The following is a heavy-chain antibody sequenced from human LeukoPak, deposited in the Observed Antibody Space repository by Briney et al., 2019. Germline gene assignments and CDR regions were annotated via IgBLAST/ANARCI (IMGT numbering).Heavy chain of an antibody. CDR2: IYPGDSDT. J-gene: IGHJ5*02. D-gene: IGHD6-13*01. Sequence: GESLKISCKGSGYSFTSYWIGWVRQMPGKGLEWMGIIYPGDSDTRYSPSFQGQVTISADKSISTAYLQGSSLKASDTAMYYCARLSIAAAGTGNNWFDPWGQGTLVTVSS. CDR3: ARLSIAAAGTGNNWFDP. V-gene: IGHV5-51*01. CDR1: GYSFTSYW.